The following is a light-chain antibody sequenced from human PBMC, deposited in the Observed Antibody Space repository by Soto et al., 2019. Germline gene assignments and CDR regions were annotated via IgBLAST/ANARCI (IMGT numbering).Light chain of an antibody. J-gene: IGLJ2*01. CDR2: DVS. V-gene: IGLV2-14*01. CDR3: SSYTSSSTVV. Sequence: QSALTQPASVSGSPGQWITISCTGTSSDVGGYNYVSWYQQHPGKAPKLMNYDVSNRPSGLSNRFSGSKSSNTASLTISGLQADDEADYYCSSYTSSSTVVFGGGTKLTVL. CDR1: SSDVGGYNY.